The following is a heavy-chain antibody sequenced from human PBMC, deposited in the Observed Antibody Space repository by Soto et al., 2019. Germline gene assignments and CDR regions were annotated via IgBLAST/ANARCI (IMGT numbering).Heavy chain of an antibody. J-gene: IGHJ6*02. D-gene: IGHD2-15*01. CDR2: IFSDAER. Sequence: QVTLKESGPVLVKPTEPLTLTCTISGFSLSNGRMGVSWIRQSPGKALEWLAHIFSDAERSYSTSMQSRLTISTDTSGTQVVLTMTNMHPVDTGTYYCARMNADTYSPYYAMDVWGQGTTVTVSS. CDR3: ARMNADTYSPYYAMDV. CDR1: GFSLSNGRMG. V-gene: IGHV2-26*03.